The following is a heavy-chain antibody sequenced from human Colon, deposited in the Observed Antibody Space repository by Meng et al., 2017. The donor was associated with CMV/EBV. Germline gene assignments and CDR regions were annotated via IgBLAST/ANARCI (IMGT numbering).Heavy chain of an antibody. Sequence: GESLKISCAASGFTFTSYWMSWVRQAPGKGLEWVANIKQDGSETYYVDSVKGRFTISRDNAKNSLYLQMNSLRAEDTAVYYCARGASASYSTPPGYWDQGTLVTVSS. D-gene: IGHD1-26*01. CDR2: IKQDGSET. J-gene: IGHJ4*02. V-gene: IGHV3-7*01. CDR3: ARGASASYSTPPGY. CDR1: GFTFTSYW.